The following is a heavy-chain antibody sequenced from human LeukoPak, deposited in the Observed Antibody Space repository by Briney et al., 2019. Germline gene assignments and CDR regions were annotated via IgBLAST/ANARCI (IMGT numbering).Heavy chain of an antibody. J-gene: IGHJ3*02. CDR3: GREANDSSGYYPKHDAFDI. CDR1: GYTFTGYY. CDR2: INPNSGGT. V-gene: IGHV1-2*02. Sequence: GASVKVSCKASGYTFTGYYMHWVRQAPGQGLEWMGWINPNSGGTNYAQKFQGRVTMTRDTSISTAYMELSRLRSDDTAVYYCGREANDSSGYYPKHDAFDIWGQGTMVTVSS. D-gene: IGHD3-22*01.